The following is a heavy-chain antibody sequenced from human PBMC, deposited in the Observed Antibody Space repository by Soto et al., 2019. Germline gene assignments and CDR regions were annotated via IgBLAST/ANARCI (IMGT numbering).Heavy chain of an antibody. CDR1: GGSISSSSYY. CDR3: ARHDEGVDYGDHNSRFDP. D-gene: IGHD4-17*01. Sequence: SETLSLTCTVSGGSISSSSYYWGWIRQPPGKGLEWIGSIYYSGSTYYNPSLKSRVTISVDTSKNQFSLKLSSVTAADTAVYYCARHDEGVDYGDHNSRFDPWGQGTLVTVSS. V-gene: IGHV4-39*01. CDR2: IYYSGST. J-gene: IGHJ5*02.